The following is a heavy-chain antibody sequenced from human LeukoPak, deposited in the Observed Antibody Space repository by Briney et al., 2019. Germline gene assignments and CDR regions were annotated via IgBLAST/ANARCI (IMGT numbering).Heavy chain of an antibody. CDR3: AKDREVYSSSWYGGNWFDP. Sequence: ASVKVSCKASGFPFTSFYIHWVRQAPGQGLEWMGIINPSDGSTTYAQKFQGRVSMTKDMSTSTVYMELSSLRSEDTAVYYCAKDREVYSSSWYGGNWFDPWGQGTLVTVSS. CDR2: INPSDGST. V-gene: IGHV1-46*01. J-gene: IGHJ5*02. CDR1: GFPFTSFY. D-gene: IGHD6-13*01.